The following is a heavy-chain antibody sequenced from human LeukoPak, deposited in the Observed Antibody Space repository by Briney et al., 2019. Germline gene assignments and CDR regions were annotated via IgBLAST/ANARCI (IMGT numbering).Heavy chain of an antibody. CDR1: GGPFSGYY. V-gene: IGHV4-34*01. J-gene: IGHJ4*02. D-gene: IGHD4-11*01. CDR2: INHSGST. CDR3: ARGFNYSNYVDFDY. Sequence: SETLSLTCAVYGGPFSGYYWSWIRQPPGKGLEWIGEINHSGSTNYNPSLKSRVTISVDTSKNQFSLKLSSVTAADTAVYYCARGFNYSNYVDFDYWGQGTLVTVSS.